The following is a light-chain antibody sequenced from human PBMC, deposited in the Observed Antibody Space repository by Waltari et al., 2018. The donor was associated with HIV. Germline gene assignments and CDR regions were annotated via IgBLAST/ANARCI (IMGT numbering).Light chain of an antibody. CDR3: QQSYSIPLT. CDR2: SAS. Sequence: DIQMTQSPSSLSAFVGDRVTITCRASQSVISYLNWYQQKPGKAPKLLIYSASSLQSGVPSRFRGIGSGTDFTLTISSLQPEDFATYYCQQSYSIPLTFGGGTKVQIK. V-gene: IGKV1-39*01. CDR1: QSVISY. J-gene: IGKJ4*01.